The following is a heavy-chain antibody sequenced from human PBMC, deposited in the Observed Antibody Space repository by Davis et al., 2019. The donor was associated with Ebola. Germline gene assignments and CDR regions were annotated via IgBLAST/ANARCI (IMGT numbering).Heavy chain of an antibody. D-gene: IGHD7-27*01. CDR3: ARAQTGVFDY. V-gene: IGHV3-74*03. Sequence: GESLKISCAASGFSLSGYWMNWVRQAPGKGLVWVSRIKSDGSSITYADSVKGRFSISRDNAKNTLYLQMNSLTAEDTAVYYCARAQTGVFDYWGQGTLVTVSS. CDR2: IKSDGSSI. J-gene: IGHJ4*02. CDR1: GFSLSGYW.